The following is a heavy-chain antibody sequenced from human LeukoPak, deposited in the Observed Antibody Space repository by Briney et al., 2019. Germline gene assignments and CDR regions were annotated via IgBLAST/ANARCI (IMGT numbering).Heavy chain of an antibody. CDR2: ISWDGGST. V-gene: IGHV3-43*01. Sequence: GGSMRLSCAASGFTFDDYTMHWVRQAPGKGLEGVSLISWDGGSTYYADSVKGRFTISRDNSKTSLYLQMNSLRTEDTALYYCAKDFGRIAVAGTRGLGAFDIWGQGTMVTVSS. J-gene: IGHJ3*02. D-gene: IGHD6-19*01. CDR1: GFTFDDYT. CDR3: AKDFGRIAVAGTRGLGAFDI.